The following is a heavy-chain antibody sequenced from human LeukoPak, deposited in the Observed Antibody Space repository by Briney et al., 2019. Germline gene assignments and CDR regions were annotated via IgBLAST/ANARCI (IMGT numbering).Heavy chain of an antibody. V-gene: IGHV3-7*01. CDR2: IKQDGSEK. Sequence: GGSLRLSCEASGFSFSSYWMSWVRQAPGKGLEWVANIKQDGSEKYYVDSVKGRFTISRDNAKNSLYLQMNSLRAEDTAVYYCARLKQQLVRLLSRDTTYYYYYYMDVWGKGTTVTVSS. D-gene: IGHD6-13*01. J-gene: IGHJ6*03. CDR1: GFSFSSYW. CDR3: ARLKQQLVRLLSRDTTYYYYYYMDV.